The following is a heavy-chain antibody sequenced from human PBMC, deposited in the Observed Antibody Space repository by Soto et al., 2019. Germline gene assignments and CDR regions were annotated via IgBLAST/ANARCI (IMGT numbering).Heavy chain of an antibody. V-gene: IGHV3-23*01. CDR3: AKSPSSWYSENIDY. D-gene: IGHD6-13*01. Sequence: GGSLRLSCAASGFTFSSYAMSWVRQAPGKGLEWVPAISGSGGSTYYADSVKGRFTISRDNSKNTLYLQMNSLRAEDTAVYYCAKSPSSWYSENIDYWGQGTLVTVSS. CDR2: ISGSGGST. J-gene: IGHJ4*02. CDR1: GFTFSSYA.